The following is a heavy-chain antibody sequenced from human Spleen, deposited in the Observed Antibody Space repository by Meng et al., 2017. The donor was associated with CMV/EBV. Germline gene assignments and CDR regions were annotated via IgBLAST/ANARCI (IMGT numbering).Heavy chain of an antibody. CDR1: YTFTKCF. Sequence: YTFTKCFSHWLRQAPGQSLEWMGIINPSGGNTNYAQKFQGRVTMTRDTSTNTVYMELRSLRSEDTAVYFCARDPTFTSGWSQNWFDPWGQGTLVTVSS. CDR2: INPSGGNT. J-gene: IGHJ5*02. CDR3: ARDPTFTSGWSQNWFDP. V-gene: IGHV1-46*01. D-gene: IGHD6-19*01.